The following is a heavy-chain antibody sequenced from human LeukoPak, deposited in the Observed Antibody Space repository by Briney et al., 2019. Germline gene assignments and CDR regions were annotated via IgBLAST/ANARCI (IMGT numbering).Heavy chain of an antibody. Sequence: SETLSLTCTVSGGSISSYYWSWIRQPAGKGLEWIGRIYTSGSTNYNPSLKSRVTMSVDTSKNQFSLKLSSVTAADTAVYYCARGGSSSWYPFYFDYWGQGTLVTVSS. J-gene: IGHJ4*02. V-gene: IGHV4-4*07. CDR2: IYTSGST. D-gene: IGHD6-13*01. CDR1: GGSISSYY. CDR3: ARGGSSSWYPFYFDY.